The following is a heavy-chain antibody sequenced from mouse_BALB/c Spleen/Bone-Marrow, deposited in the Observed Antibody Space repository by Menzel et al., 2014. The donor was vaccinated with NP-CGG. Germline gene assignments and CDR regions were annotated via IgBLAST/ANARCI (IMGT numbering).Heavy chain of an antibody. J-gene: IGHJ3*01. CDR3: ARRQLGPAWFAY. D-gene: IGHD3-2*01. CDR1: GYTFTEYT. CDR2: INPNNGVT. V-gene: IGHV1-18*01. Sequence: VQLQQSRPELVKPGTSVKISCKTSGYTFTEYTIHWVKQSHGKSLEWIGGINPNNGVTAYNQKFGGKATLTVDKSSSTAYMELRSLTSEDSAVYYCARRQLGPAWFAYWGQGTLVTVSA.